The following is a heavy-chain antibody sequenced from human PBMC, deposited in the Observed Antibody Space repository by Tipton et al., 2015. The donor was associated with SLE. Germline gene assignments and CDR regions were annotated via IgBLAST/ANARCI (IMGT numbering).Heavy chain of an antibody. CDR3: ARGTPFMEWERNWFDP. V-gene: IGHV4-59*01. CDR2: IYYSGST. Sequence: TLSLTCTVSGASIRDYHWNWIRQLPGKGLEWIGYIYYSGSTNYNSSLASRVTISIEKSKNQLSLTLKSVTTADTAMYYCARGTPFMEWERNWFDPWGQGTLITVSS. J-gene: IGHJ5*01. D-gene: IGHD3-3*01. CDR1: GASIRDYH.